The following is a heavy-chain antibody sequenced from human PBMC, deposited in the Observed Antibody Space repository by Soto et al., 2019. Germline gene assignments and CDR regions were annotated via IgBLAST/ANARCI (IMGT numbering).Heavy chain of an antibody. CDR1: GGSISSYY. CDR2: IYYSGST. CDR3: ARVSTGLARALWFGELYFDY. V-gene: IGHV4-59*01. J-gene: IGHJ4*02. D-gene: IGHD3-10*01. Sequence: SETLSLTCTVSGGSISSYYWSWIRQPPGKGLEWIGYIYYSGSTNYNPSLKSRVTISVDTSKNQFSLKLSSVTAADTAVYYCARVSTGLARALWFGELYFDYWGQGTLVTVSS.